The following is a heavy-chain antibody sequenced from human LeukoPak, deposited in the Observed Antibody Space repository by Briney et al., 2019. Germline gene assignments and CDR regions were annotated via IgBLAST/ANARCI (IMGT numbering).Heavy chain of an antibody. J-gene: IGHJ4*02. V-gene: IGHV3-23*01. CDR1: GFTFSSYA. CDR3: AECRSSLERPWYFDD. Sequence: QPGASLRLSCAASGFTFSSYAMSWVRQAPGKGLEWVSAISGSGGSTYYADSVKGRFTISRDNSKNTLYLQMKSLRAEDTTEYYFAECRSSLERPWYFDDGGEGSLVTV. CDR2: ISGSGGST. D-gene: IGHD2-2*01.